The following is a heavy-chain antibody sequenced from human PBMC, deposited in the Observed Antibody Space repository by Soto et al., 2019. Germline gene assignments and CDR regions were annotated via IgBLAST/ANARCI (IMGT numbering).Heavy chain of an antibody. J-gene: IGHJ4*02. CDR1: GFTFSSYG. CDR3: AKSGNYGDYARFDY. D-gene: IGHD4-17*01. V-gene: IGHV3-33*06. Sequence: GGSLRLSCAASGFTFSSYGMHWVRQAPGKGLEWVAVIWYDGSNKYYADSVKGRFTISRDNSKNTLYLQMNSLRAEDTAVYYCAKSGNYGDYARFDYWGQGTLVTVSS. CDR2: IWYDGSNK.